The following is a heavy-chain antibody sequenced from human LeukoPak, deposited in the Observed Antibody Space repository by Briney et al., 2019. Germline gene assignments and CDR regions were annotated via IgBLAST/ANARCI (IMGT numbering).Heavy chain of an antibody. J-gene: IGHJ4*02. V-gene: IGHV3-30*04. CDR3: AKDMAAYYYASGNIDY. CDR2: ISYDGSNK. CDR1: GFTFSSYA. Sequence: GGSLRLSCAASGFTFSSYAMSWVRQAPGKGLEWVAVISYDGSNKYYADSVKGRFTIPRDNSKNSLYLQMNSLRAEDTALYYCAKDMAAYYYASGNIDYWGQGTLVTVSS. D-gene: IGHD3-10*01.